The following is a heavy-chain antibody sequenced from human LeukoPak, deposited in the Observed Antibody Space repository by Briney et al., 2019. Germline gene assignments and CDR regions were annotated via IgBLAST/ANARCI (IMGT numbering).Heavy chain of an antibody. CDR2: IIPIFGTA. CDR3: ARDGYSSSSALDY. Sequence: SVKVSCKASGGTFSSYAISWVRQAPGQGLEWMGGIIPIFGTANYAQKFQGRVTITADESTSTAYMELSSLRSEDTAVYYCARDGYSSSSALDYWGQGTLVTVSS. J-gene: IGHJ4*02. CDR1: GGTFSSYA. V-gene: IGHV1-69*01. D-gene: IGHD6-6*01.